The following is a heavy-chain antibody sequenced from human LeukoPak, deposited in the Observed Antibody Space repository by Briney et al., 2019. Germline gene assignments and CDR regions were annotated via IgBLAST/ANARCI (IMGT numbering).Heavy chain of an antibody. V-gene: IGHV4-30-4*01. CDR2: IYYSGST. Sequence: SETLPLTCTVSGGSISSGDYYWSWIRQPPGKGLEWIGYIYYSGSTYYNPSLKSRVTISVDTSKNQFSLKLSSVTAADTAVYYCARDFRGDYNAFDIWGQGTMVTVSS. CDR3: ARDFRGDYNAFDI. J-gene: IGHJ3*02. D-gene: IGHD4-17*01. CDR1: GGSISSGDYY.